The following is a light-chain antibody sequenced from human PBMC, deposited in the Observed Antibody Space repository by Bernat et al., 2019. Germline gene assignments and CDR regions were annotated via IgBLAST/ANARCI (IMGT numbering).Light chain of an antibody. V-gene: IGKV1-5*03. CDR1: QSISDW. CDR3: QQYNSYPGT. Sequence: DIQMTQSPSTLSASVGDRVTITCRASQSISDWLAWHQQTPVKAPKLPIYKASNLESGVPSRFGGSGFGTEFTLTISSLQPDDFATYYCQQYNSYPGTFGQGTKVEIK. J-gene: IGKJ1*01. CDR2: KAS.